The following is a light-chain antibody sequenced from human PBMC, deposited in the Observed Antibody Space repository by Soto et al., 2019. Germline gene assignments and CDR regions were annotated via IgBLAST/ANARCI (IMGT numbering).Light chain of an antibody. Sequence: QSALTQPPSVSGSPGQSITISCTGTSSDVGSYNLVSWYQQHPGKAPKLMIYEGSKRPSGVSNRFSGSKSGNTASLTISGLQAEDEADYYCCSYAGSSTPVVFGGGTKLTVL. CDR3: CSYAGSSTPVV. V-gene: IGLV2-23*01. CDR1: SSDVGSYNL. CDR2: EGS. J-gene: IGLJ2*01.